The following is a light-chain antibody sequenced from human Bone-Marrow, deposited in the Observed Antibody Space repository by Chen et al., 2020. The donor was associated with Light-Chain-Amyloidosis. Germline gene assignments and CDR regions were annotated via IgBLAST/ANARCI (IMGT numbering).Light chain of an antibody. CDR3: SSFTSSSSYV. V-gene: IGLV2-14*01. J-gene: IGLJ1*01. CDR2: AVS. CDR1: SGDVGTYNY. Sequence: QSALTQPAAVSGSPGQSITISCTGTSGDVGTYNYVSWYQQHLGKAPKVMIYAVSNRPSGVSNRFSGSKSGNTASLTISGLQAEDEADYYCSSFTSSSSYVFGPGTKVTVL.